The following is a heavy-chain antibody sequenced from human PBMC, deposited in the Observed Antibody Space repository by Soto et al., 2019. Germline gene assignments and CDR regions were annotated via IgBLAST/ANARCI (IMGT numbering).Heavy chain of an antibody. D-gene: IGHD3-22*01. CDR2: ISSSSSYI. CDR1: GFTFSSYS. Sequence: GGSLRLSCAASGFTFSSYSMNWVRQAPGKGLEWVSSISSSSSYIYYADSVKGRFTISRDNAKNSLYLQMNSLRAEDTALYYCARDTYYYDSSRYYNYWGQGTLVTVSS. CDR3: ARDTYYYDSSRYYNY. J-gene: IGHJ4*02. V-gene: IGHV3-21*01.